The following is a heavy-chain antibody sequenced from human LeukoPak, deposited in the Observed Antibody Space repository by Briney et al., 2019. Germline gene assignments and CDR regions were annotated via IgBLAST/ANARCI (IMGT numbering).Heavy chain of an antibody. Sequence: GGSLRLSCAASGFTFSSYAMSWVRQAPGKGLEWVSGISGSDGSTYYADSVKGRFTISRDNSKNTLYLQMNSLRAEDTAVYYCARAGNTRFDYWGQGTLVTVSS. CDR2: ISGSDGST. CDR1: GFTFSSYA. CDR3: ARAGNTRFDY. J-gene: IGHJ4*02. D-gene: IGHD2/OR15-2a*01. V-gene: IGHV3-23*01.